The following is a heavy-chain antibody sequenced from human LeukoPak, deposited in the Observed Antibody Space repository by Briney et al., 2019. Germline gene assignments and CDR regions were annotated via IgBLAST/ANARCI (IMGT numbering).Heavy chain of an antibody. J-gene: IGHJ4*02. V-gene: IGHV3-30*04. D-gene: IGHD5-18*01. Sequence: GGSPRLSCAASGFTFSSYAMHWVRQAPGKGLEWVAVISYDGSNKYYADSVKGRFTISRDNSKNTLYLQMNSLRAEDTAVYYCASKSHTATVTVDDYWGQGTLVTVSS. CDR3: ASKSHTATVTVDDY. CDR2: ISYDGSNK. CDR1: GFTFSSYA.